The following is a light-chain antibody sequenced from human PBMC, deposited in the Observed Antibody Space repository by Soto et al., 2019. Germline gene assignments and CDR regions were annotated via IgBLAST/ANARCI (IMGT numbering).Light chain of an antibody. CDR2: DND. CDR1: SSNIGNNY. Sequence: QSVLTQPPSVSAAPGQKVTISCSGSSSNIGNNYVFWYQQLPGTAPKLLIYDNDNRPSGITDRFSGSKSGTSATLGITGLQTGDEADYYCATWDRSLSVGVFGGGTKLTVL. V-gene: IGLV1-51*01. J-gene: IGLJ2*01. CDR3: ATWDRSLSVGV.